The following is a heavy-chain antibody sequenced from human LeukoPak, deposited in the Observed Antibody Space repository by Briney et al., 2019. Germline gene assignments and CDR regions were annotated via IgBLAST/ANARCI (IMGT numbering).Heavy chain of an antibody. CDR1: GFTFSDYY. CDR2: ISSSGSTI. D-gene: IGHD3-22*01. CDR3: AGDQGHYYDSSGLRQRTDAFDI. J-gene: IGHJ3*02. Sequence: GGSLRLSCAASGFTFSDYYMSWIRQAPGKGLEWVSYISSSGSTIYYADSVKGRFTISRDNAKNSLYLQMNSLRAEDTAVYYCAGDQGHYYDSSGLRQRTDAFDIWGQGTMVTVSS. V-gene: IGHV3-11*01.